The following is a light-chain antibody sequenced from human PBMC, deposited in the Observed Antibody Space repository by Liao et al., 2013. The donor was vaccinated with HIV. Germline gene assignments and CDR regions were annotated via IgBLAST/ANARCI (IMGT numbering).Light chain of an antibody. CDR2: SDS. CDR3: QAWDSSTLV. V-gene: IGLV3-21*01. Sequence: SYKLTQPPSVSVAPGKTAWITCGGNSIGSKSVHWYQQKPGQAPMLVIYSDSDRPSGIPERFSGSNSGNTATLTISGTQAMDEADYYCQAWDSSTLVFGGGTKLTVL. CDR1: SIGSKS. J-gene: IGLJ2*01.